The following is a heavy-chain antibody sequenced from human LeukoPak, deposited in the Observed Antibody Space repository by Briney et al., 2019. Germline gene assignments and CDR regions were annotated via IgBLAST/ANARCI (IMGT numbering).Heavy chain of an antibody. J-gene: IGHJ4*02. CDR2: IGGSRDLT. V-gene: IGHV3-23*01. CDR1: GFTFSSCA. Sequence: GGSLRLSCAASGFTFSSCAMSWVRQAPGKGLEWVSAIGGSRDLTFYADSVKGRFTISRDNSKNTLYLQMNSLRDEDTAIYYCVKDRTELGHDGYAHDYWGQGTLVTVSS. CDR3: VKDRTELGHDGYAHDY. D-gene: IGHD5-24*01.